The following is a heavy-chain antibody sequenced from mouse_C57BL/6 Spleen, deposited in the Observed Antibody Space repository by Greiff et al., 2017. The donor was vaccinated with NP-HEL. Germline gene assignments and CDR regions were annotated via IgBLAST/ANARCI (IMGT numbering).Heavy chain of an antibody. V-gene: IGHV1-47*01. CDR1: GYTFTTYP. CDR2: FHPYNDDT. Sequence: QVHVKQSGAELVKPGASVKMSCKASGYTFTTYPIEWMKQNHGKSLEWIGNFHPYNDDTKYNEKFKGKATLTVEKSSSTVYLELSRLTSDDSAVYYCARMGYDEDYAMDYWGQGTSVTVSS. J-gene: IGHJ4*01. CDR3: ARMGYDEDYAMDY. D-gene: IGHD2-14*01.